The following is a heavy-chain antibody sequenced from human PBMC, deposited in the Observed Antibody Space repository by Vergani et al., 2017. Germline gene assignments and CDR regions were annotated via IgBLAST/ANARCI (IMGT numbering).Heavy chain of an antibody. CDR2: ISYDGSNK. CDR1: GFTFSSYG. V-gene: IGHV3-30*18. CDR3: AKDRWELLEGYYFDY. Sequence: QVQLVESGGGVVQPGRSLRLSCAASGFTFSSYGMHWVRQAPGKGLEWVAVISYDGSNKYYADSVKGRFTISRDNSQNTLYLQMNSLRAEDTAVYYCAKDRWELLEGYYFDYWGQGTLVTVSS. D-gene: IGHD1-26*01. J-gene: IGHJ4*02.